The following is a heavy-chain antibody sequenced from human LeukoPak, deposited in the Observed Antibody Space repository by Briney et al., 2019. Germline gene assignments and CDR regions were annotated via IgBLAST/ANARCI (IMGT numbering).Heavy chain of an antibody. Sequence: WASVKVSCKASGYTFTSYYMHWVRQAPGQGLEWMGIINPSGGSTSYAQKFQGRVTMTRDMSTSTVYMELSSLRSEDTAVYYCARASSPVDAFDIWGQGTMVTVSS. CDR3: ARASSPVDAFDI. V-gene: IGHV1-46*01. CDR1: GYTFTSYY. CDR2: INPSGGST. D-gene: IGHD2-2*01. J-gene: IGHJ3*02.